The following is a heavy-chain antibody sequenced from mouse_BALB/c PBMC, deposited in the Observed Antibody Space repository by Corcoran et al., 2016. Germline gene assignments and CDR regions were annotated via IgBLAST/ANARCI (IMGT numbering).Heavy chain of an antibody. CDR3: AREWRYSLYAMDY. J-gene: IGHJ4*01. V-gene: IGHV1-18*01. CDR2: INPYNGGT. D-gene: IGHD2-12*01. CDR1: GYSFTGYT. Sequence: EVQLQQSGTELVKPGASMKISCKASGYSFTGYTMNWVKQSHGKNLEWIGLINPYNGGTSYNQKFKGKATLTVDKSSSTSYIELLSLTSEDSAVYYCAREWRYSLYAMDYWGQGTSGTVSS.